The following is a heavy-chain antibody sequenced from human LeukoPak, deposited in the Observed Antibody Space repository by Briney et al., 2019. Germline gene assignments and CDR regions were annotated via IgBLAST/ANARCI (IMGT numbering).Heavy chain of an antibody. Sequence: PGGSLRLSCAASGFTFSSYSMNWVRQAPGKGLEWVSSISSSSSHIYYADSVKGRFTISRDNAKNSLYLQMNSLRAEDTAVYYCARETEYCSSTSCYRGAYYYYGMDVWGQGTTVTVSS. D-gene: IGHD2-2*01. CDR3: ARETEYCSSTSCYRGAYYYYGMDV. J-gene: IGHJ6*02. CDR1: GFTFSSYS. V-gene: IGHV3-21*01. CDR2: ISSSSSHI.